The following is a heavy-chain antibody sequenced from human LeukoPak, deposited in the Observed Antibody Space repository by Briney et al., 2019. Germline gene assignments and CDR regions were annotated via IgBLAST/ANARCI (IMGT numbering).Heavy chain of an antibody. V-gene: IGHV4-34*01. Sequence: SETLSLTCAVYGGSFSGYYWSWIRQPPGKGLEWIGEINHSGSTNYNPSLKSRVTISVDTSKNQFSLKLSSVTAADTAVYYCARRRYFDRTKARNWFDPWGQGTLVTVSS. CDR1: GGSFSGYY. D-gene: IGHD3-9*01. J-gene: IGHJ5*02. CDR3: ARRRYFDRTKARNWFDP. CDR2: INHSGST.